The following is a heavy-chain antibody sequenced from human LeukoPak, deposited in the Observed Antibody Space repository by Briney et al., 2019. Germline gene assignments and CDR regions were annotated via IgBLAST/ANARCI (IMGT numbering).Heavy chain of an antibody. Sequence: GGSLRLSCAASGFTLSSYAMSWVRQAPGKGLEWVSTISGSGGTTYYSDSVKGRFTISRDNSKNALYLQMNSLRAEDTAVYYCAKESPHFDYWGQGTLVTVSS. J-gene: IGHJ4*02. CDR1: GFTLSSYA. CDR3: AKESPHFDY. CDR2: ISGSGGTT. V-gene: IGHV3-23*01.